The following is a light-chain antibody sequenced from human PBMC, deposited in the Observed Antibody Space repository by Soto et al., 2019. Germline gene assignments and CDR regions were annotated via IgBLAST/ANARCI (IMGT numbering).Light chain of an antibody. CDR1: QSISSY. Sequence: DIQITQSPSSLSASVVDRVTITFLASQSISSYLNWYQQKPGKAPKPLIYDASTLQNGVPSRFSGSGSGTDFTLTISSLQPEDSATYYCQKLHSYPVNFGHGIRLEIK. CDR2: DAS. CDR3: QKLHSYPVN. J-gene: IGKJ5*01. V-gene: IGKV1-39*01.